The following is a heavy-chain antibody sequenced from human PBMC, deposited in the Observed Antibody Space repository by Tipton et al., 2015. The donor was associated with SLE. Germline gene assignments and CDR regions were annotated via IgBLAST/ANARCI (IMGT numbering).Heavy chain of an antibody. CDR3: ARETYSGTLFDY. J-gene: IGHJ4*02. CDR2: IKQAGSVK. CDR1: GFTFSSYG. D-gene: IGHD1-26*01. V-gene: IGHV3-7*01. Sequence: GSLRLSCAASGFTFSSYGMSWVRQAPGKGLEWVANIKQAGSVKYYVDSVKGRFTISRDNAKNSLYLQMNSLRAEDTAVYHCARETYSGTLFDYWGQGTLVTVSS.